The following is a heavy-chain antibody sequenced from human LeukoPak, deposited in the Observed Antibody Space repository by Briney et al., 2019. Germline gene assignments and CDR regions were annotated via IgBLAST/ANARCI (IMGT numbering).Heavy chain of an antibody. CDR1: GGSISSHY. V-gene: IGHV4-59*11. Sequence: SETLSLTCTVSGGSISSHYWSWIRQPPGKGLEWIGYIYYSGSTNHNPSLKSRVTISVDTSKNQFSLKLSSVTAADTAVYYCARLKTIHYYDSSGYFDYWGQGTLVTVSS. CDR2: IYYSGST. CDR3: ARLKTIHYYDSSGYFDY. D-gene: IGHD3-22*01. J-gene: IGHJ4*02.